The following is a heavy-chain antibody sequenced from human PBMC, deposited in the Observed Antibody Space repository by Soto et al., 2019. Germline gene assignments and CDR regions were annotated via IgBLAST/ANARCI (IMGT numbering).Heavy chain of an antibody. CDR3: ARAYTGRLPRRADYYYAMDV. Sequence: GGSLRLSCATSGFTFSNFDMHWVRQVPGKGLEWVSAIGAARDPYYLGSVKGRFTISRENAKNSVYLQMNDLRAGASAVYYCARAYTGRLPRRADYYYAMDVWGQGTTVTVSS. D-gene: IGHD2-2*02. CDR1: GFTFSNFD. CDR2: IGAARDP. V-gene: IGHV3-13*05. J-gene: IGHJ6*02.